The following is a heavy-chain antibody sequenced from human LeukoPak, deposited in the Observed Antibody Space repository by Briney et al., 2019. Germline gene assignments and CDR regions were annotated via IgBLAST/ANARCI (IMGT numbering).Heavy chain of an antibody. V-gene: IGHV3-23*01. CDR1: GFTFSSYA. Sequence: GGSLRLSCAASGFTFSSYAMSWVRQAPGKGLEWVSAISGSGGSTYCADSVKGRFTISRDNSKNTLYLQMNSLRAEDTAVYYCANARPGIAVAGHYFDYWGQGTLVTVSS. J-gene: IGHJ4*02. CDR3: ANARPGIAVAGHYFDY. CDR2: ISGSGGST. D-gene: IGHD6-19*01.